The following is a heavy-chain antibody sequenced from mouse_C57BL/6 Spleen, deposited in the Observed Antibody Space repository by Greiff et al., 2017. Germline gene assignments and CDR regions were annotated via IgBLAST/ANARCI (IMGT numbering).Heavy chain of an antibody. Sequence: EVQGVESGGGLVKPGGSLKLSCAASGFTFSDYGMHWVRQAPEKGLEWVAYISSGSSTIYYADTVKGRFTISRDNAKNTLFLQMTSLRSEDTAMYYCARGAYYSNYHWFAYWGQGTLVTVSA. CDR3: ARGAYYSNYHWFAY. CDR2: ISSGSSTI. CDR1: GFTFSDYG. V-gene: IGHV5-17*01. D-gene: IGHD2-5*01. J-gene: IGHJ3*01.